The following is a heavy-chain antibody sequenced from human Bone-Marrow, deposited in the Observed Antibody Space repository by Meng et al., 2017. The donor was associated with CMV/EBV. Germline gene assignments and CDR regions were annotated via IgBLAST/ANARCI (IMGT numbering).Heavy chain of an antibody. V-gene: IGHV3-21*01. CDR2: IPFSRSSI. CDR3: ARDESCSSTSCYGLGFDY. J-gene: IGHJ4*02. Sequence: GESLKISCAASGFTLSTYTMSWVRQAPGKGLEWVSSIPFSRSSIYYADSVKGRFTISRDNSKNTLYLQMNSLRAEDTAVYYCARDESCSSTSCYGLGFDYWGQGTLVTVSS. CDR1: GFTLSTYT. D-gene: IGHD2-2*01.